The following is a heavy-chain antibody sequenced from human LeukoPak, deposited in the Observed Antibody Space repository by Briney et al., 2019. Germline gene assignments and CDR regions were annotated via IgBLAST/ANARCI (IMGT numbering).Heavy chain of an antibody. J-gene: IGHJ3*02. CDR1: GFTFSTYG. CDR2: ISYDGTNE. V-gene: IGHV3-30*18. Sequence: GGSLRLSCAASGFTFSTYGMYWVRQAPGKGLEWVAVISYDGTNEYYADSVKGLFTISRDNSKNTLYLQMNSLRAEDTAVYFCAKDLSPLVWFVSGSDAFDIGGQGTMVTVS. CDR3: AKDLSPLVWFVSGSDAFDI. D-gene: IGHD3-10*01.